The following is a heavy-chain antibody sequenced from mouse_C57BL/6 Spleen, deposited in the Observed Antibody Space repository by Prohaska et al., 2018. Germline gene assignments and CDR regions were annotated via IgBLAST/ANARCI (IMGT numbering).Heavy chain of an antibody. J-gene: IGHJ2*01. CDR1: GFTFSSYA. Sequence: GGGLVKPGGSLKLSCAASGFTFSSYAMSWVRQTPEKRLEWVATISDGGSYTYYPDNVKGRFTISRDNAKNNLYLQMSHLKSEDTAMYYCARDRGDYWGQGTTLTVSS. V-gene: IGHV5-4*01. CDR3: ARDRGDY. D-gene: IGHD3-1*01. CDR2: ISDGGSYT.